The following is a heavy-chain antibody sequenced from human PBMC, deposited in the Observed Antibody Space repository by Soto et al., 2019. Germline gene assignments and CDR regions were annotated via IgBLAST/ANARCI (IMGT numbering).Heavy chain of an antibody. CDR3: ARMRFRSGPLDY. Sequence: QVQLQESGPGLVKPSQTLSLTCTVSGGSINSGGYYWSWIRQHPGKGLEWIGYIYYSGNTYYNPSLKSRATISVDTSENQFSLRLTSVTAADTAAYYCARMRFRSGPLDYWGLGTLVTVSS. CDR2: IYYSGNT. J-gene: IGHJ4*02. V-gene: IGHV4-31*03. D-gene: IGHD3-3*01. CDR1: GGSINSGGYY.